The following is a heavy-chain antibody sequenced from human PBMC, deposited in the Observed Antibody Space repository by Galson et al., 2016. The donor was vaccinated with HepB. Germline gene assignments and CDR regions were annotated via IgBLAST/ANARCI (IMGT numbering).Heavy chain of an antibody. CDR1: GGSISNDNW. CDR3: ASNGWYCLDY. V-gene: IGHV4-4*01. CDR2: IYRSGST. D-gene: IGHD6-19*01. Sequence: ETLSLTCTVSGGSISNDNWWSWVRQSPGKGLEWIGEIYRSGSTHYNPSLKSRATISVDKSNNRFSPRLNSVSAADTAIYFCASNGWYCLDYWGHGTLVTVSS. J-gene: IGHJ4*01.